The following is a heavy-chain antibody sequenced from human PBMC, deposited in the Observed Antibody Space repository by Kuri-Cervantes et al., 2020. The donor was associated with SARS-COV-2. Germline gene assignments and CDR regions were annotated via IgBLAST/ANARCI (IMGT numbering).Heavy chain of an antibody. V-gene: IGHV3-21*01. CDR2: IRSSSSYI. CDR1: GFPFSSYS. J-gene: IGHJ6*03. D-gene: IGHD2-15*01. Sequence: GGSLKLSCAASGFPFSSYSMNWVRQAPGKGLEWVSSIRSSSSYIYYADPVKGRFTISRGNAKNSLYLQMYSLGVEDTAVYYCAREGAWGYCSGGSCYSYYMDVWGKGTTVTVSS. CDR3: AREGAWGYCSGGSCYSYYMDV.